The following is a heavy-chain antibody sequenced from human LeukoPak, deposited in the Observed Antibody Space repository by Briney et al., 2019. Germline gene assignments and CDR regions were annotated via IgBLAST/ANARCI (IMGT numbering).Heavy chain of an antibody. CDR2: IDGSGGST. J-gene: IGHJ4*02. D-gene: IGHD3-3*01. CDR1: GFTFSSNA. V-gene: IGHV3-23*01. Sequence: GGSLRLSCAASGFTFSSNAMSWVRQAPGKGLEWVSSIDGSGGSTYYADSVTGRFTFSRDNSKNTLYLQMNSLRAEDTAVYYCAKNFPITIFGVVPEVFDYWGQGTLVTVSS. CDR3: AKNFPITIFGVVPEVFDY.